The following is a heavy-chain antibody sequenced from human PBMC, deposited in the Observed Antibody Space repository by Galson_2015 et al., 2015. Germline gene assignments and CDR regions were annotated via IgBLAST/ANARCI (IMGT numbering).Heavy chain of an antibody. CDR2: IRSKAYGGTT. V-gene: IGHV3-49*03. D-gene: IGHD3-9*01. Sequence: SLRLSCAASGFTFGDYAMSWFRQAPGKGLEWVGFIRSKAYGGTTEYAASVKGRFTISRDDSKSVAYLQMNSLKTEDTAVYYCTRVYFEPFAPGSLTKIDYWGQGTLSPSPQ. CDR3: TRVYFEPFAPGSLTKIDY. CDR1: GFTFGDYA. J-gene: IGHJ4*02.